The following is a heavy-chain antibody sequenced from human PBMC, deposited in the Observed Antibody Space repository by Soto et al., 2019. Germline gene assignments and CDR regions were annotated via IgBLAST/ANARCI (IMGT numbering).Heavy chain of an antibody. D-gene: IGHD3-10*01. CDR2: IDPSDSYT. V-gene: IGHV5-10-1*01. J-gene: IGHJ6*02. CDR3: ATARVWFGEILYGMDV. CDR1: GYNFTSYW. Sequence: PGESLKISCKGSGYNFTSYWISWVRQMPGKGLEWMGRIDPSDSYTNYSPSFQGHVTISADKSISTAYLQWSSLKASDTAMYYCATARVWFGEILYGMDVWGQGTTVTVSS.